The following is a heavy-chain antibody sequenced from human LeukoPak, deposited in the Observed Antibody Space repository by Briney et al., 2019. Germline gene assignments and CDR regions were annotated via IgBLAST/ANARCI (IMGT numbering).Heavy chain of an antibody. CDR3: ARVGRYYDFWSGYYSNYFFDY. V-gene: IGHV3-9*01. Sequence: PGGSLRLSCAASGFTFDDYAMHWVRQAPGKGLEWVSGISWNSGSIGYADSVKGRFTISRDNAKNSLYLQMNSLRAEDTAVYYCARVGRYYDFWSGYYSNYFFDYWGQGTLVTVSS. CDR1: GFTFDDYA. J-gene: IGHJ4*02. CDR2: ISWNSGSI. D-gene: IGHD3-3*01.